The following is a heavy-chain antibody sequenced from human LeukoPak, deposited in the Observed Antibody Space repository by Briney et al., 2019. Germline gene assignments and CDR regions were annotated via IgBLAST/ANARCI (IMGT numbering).Heavy chain of an antibody. V-gene: IGHV5-51*01. Sequence: GESLKISCKGSGYSFTSYWIGWVRQMPGKGLEWMGIIYPGDSDTRYSPSFQGQVTISADKSISTAYLQWSSLKASDTAMYYCARGIGIREGYYYNSSGYYGDYYYYYMDVWGKGTTVTISS. CDR1: GYSFTSYW. D-gene: IGHD3-22*01. J-gene: IGHJ6*03. CDR3: ARGIGIREGYYYNSSGYYGDYYYYYMDV. CDR2: IYPGDSDT.